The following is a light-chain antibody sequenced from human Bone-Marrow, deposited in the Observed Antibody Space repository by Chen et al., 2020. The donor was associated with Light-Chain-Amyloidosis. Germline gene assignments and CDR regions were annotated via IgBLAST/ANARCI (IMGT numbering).Light chain of an antibody. J-gene: IGLJ2*01. Sequence: SYELTQPPSVSVSPGQTARITCSGDDLPTKYAYWYQQKPGQSPVLVIHRDTERPSGISERFSGSSSGTTASLTISGFQTEDEADYHCHSASSSGIYEVIFGGGTKLTVL. CDR3: HSASSSGIYEVI. V-gene: IGLV3-25*03. CDR2: RDT. CDR1: DLPTKY.